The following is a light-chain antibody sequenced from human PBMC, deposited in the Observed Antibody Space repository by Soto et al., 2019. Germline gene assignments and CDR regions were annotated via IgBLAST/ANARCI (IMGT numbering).Light chain of an antibody. CDR1: QSISSW. J-gene: IGKJ5*01. CDR2: DAS. Sequence: DIQMNQSPSTLSASVGDRVTITCRASQSISSWLAWYQQKPGKAPKLLIYDASSLESGVPSRFSGSGSGTEFTLTISSLQPDDFATYYCRQYNSYSSITFGQGTRLEIK. V-gene: IGKV1-5*01. CDR3: RQYNSYSSIT.